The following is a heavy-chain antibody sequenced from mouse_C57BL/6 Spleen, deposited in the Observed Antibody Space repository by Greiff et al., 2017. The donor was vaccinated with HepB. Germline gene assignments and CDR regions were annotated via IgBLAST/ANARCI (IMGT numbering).Heavy chain of an antibody. CDR1: GFTFSSYA. Sequence: EVHLVESGGGLVKPGGSLKLSCAASGFTFSSYAMSWVRQTPEKRLEWVATISDGGSYTYYPDNVKGRFTISRDNAKNNLYLQMSHLKSEDTAMYYCARERDYGGRYYFDYWGQGTTLTVSS. J-gene: IGHJ2*01. D-gene: IGHD1-1*01. CDR2: ISDGGSYT. CDR3: ARERDYGGRYYFDY. V-gene: IGHV5-4*01.